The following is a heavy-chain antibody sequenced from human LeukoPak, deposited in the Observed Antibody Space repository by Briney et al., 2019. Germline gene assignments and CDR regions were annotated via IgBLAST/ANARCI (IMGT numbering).Heavy chain of an antibody. CDR1: GFTFSDYY. CDR2: ISSSGSTI. V-gene: IGHV3-11*04. Sequence: GGSLRLSCAASGFTFSDYYMSWIRQAPGKGLEWVSYISSSGSTIYYADSVKGRFTISRDNSKNTLYLQMNSLRDEDTAVYYCARHPYDFWSGYVGFDYWGQGTLVTVSS. J-gene: IGHJ4*02. D-gene: IGHD3-3*01. CDR3: ARHPYDFWSGYVGFDY.